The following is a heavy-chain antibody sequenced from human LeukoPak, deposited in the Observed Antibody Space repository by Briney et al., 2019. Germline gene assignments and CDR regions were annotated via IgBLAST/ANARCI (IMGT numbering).Heavy chain of an antibody. V-gene: IGHV4-4*07. CDR3: ARFSSIAAAFDY. J-gene: IGHJ4*02. Sequence: ASETLSLTCTVSGGSISTYYWNWIRQPAGKGLEWIGRIYTSGTTHYNPSLKSRVTMSVDTSKNQFSLNLSSVTAADTAVYYCARFSSIAAAFDYWGLGTLVTVSS. CDR2: IYTSGTT. D-gene: IGHD6-13*01. CDR1: GGSISTYY.